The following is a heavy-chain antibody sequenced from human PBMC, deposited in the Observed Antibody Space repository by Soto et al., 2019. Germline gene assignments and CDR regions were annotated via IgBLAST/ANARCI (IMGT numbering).Heavy chain of an antibody. D-gene: IGHD4-17*01. V-gene: IGHV3-30*18. Sequence: QVQLVESGGGVVQPGRSLRLSCAASGFTFSSYGMHWVRQAPGKGLEWVAVISYDGSNKYYADSVKGRFTISRDNSKNTLYLQMNSLRAEDTAVYYSAKLSTVTAYFDYWGQGTLVTVSS. J-gene: IGHJ4*02. CDR3: AKLSTVTAYFDY. CDR2: ISYDGSNK. CDR1: GFTFSSYG.